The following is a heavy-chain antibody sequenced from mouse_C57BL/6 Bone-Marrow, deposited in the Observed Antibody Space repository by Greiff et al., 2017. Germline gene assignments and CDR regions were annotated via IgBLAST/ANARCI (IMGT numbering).Heavy chain of an antibody. J-gene: IGHJ4*01. D-gene: IGHD2-4*01. CDR1: GYTFTSYW. CDR2: IHPNSGST. Sequence: QVQLQQPGAELVKPGASVKLSCKASGYTFTSYWMHWVKQRPGQGLEWIGMIHPNSGSTNYNEKFKSKATLTVDESSSTAYMQLSSLTSEDSAVYYCARAGLRRGAMDYWGQGTSVTVSS. CDR3: ARAGLRRGAMDY. V-gene: IGHV1-64*01.